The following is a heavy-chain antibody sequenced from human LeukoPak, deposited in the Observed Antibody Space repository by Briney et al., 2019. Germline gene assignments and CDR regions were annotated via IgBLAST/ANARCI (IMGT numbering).Heavy chain of an antibody. V-gene: IGHV4-39*01. CDR3: ARVQIVVVTGGWFDP. CDR1: GGSISSSSYY. CDR2: IYYSGST. J-gene: IGHJ5*02. D-gene: IGHD2-21*02. Sequence: PSETLSLSCTVSGGSISSSSYYWGWIRQPPGKGLEWIGSIYYSGSTYYNPSPKTRVIISVDTSKNQFSLTLSSVTAADTAVYYCARVQIVVVTGGWFDPWGRGTLVTVSS.